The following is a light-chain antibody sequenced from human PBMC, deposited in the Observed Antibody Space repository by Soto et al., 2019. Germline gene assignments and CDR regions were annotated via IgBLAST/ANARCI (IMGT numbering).Light chain of an antibody. CDR1: QSVLFSSNNKNY. V-gene: IGKV4-1*01. J-gene: IGKJ2*01. CDR3: QQYYRTPPT. Sequence: DIVMTQSPDSLAVSLGERASINCKYSQSVLFSSNNKNYLAWYQQKPRQPPKLLIYWASTRESGVPDRFSGSGSGTDFTLTINSLQAEDVAVYYCQQYYRTPPTFGQGTKLEIK. CDR2: WAS.